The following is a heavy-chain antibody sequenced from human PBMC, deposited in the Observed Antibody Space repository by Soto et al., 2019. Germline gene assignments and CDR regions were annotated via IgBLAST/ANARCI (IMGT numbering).Heavy chain of an antibody. Sequence: SETLSLTCTASGRSMSGYYWSWIRQPAGERLEWIGRIYTSGTTDFNPSLKGRVTMSVDTSKNQFSLKLTSVTAADTALYYCAREDYYDTGYYVVWGQGTQVTVSS. CDR3: AREDYYDTGYYVV. D-gene: IGHD3-9*01. CDR1: GRSMSGYY. V-gene: IGHV4-4*07. CDR2: IYTSGTT. J-gene: IGHJ4*02.